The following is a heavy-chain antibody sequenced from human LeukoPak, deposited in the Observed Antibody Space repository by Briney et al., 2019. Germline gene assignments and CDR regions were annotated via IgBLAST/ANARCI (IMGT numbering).Heavy chain of an antibody. Sequence: SETLSLTCTVSGGSISSYYCSWIRQPPGKGLEWIGYIYYSGSTNYNPSLKSRVTISVDTSKNQFSLKLSSVTAADTAVYYCARTKAAGTPYYYYYGMDVWGQGTTVTVSS. CDR2: IYYSGST. CDR1: GGSISSYY. J-gene: IGHJ6*02. D-gene: IGHD6-13*01. V-gene: IGHV4-59*01. CDR3: ARTKAAGTPYYYYYGMDV.